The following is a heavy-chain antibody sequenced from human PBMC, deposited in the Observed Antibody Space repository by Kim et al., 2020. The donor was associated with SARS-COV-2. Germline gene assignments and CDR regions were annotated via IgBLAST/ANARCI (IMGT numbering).Heavy chain of an antibody. CDR3: ASGIAVAGTSYDY. D-gene: IGHD6-19*01. J-gene: IGHJ4*02. V-gene: IGHV3-48*03. Sequence: YAASVKGRFTISRDNAKNSLYLQMNSLRAEDTAVYYCASGIAVAGTSYDYWGQGTLVTVSS.